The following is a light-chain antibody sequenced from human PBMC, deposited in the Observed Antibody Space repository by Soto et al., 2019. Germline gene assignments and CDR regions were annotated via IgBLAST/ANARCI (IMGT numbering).Light chain of an antibody. CDR1: SGHSSYA. CDR2: LNSDGSH. CDR3: QTWGTGTWV. Sequence: QSVLTQSPSASASLGASVKLTCTLSSGHSSYAIAWHQQQPEKGPRYLMKLNSDGSHSKGDGIPDRFSGSSSGAERYLTISSLQYEDDADYYCQTWGTGTWVFGGGTKLTVL. V-gene: IGLV4-69*01. J-gene: IGLJ3*02.